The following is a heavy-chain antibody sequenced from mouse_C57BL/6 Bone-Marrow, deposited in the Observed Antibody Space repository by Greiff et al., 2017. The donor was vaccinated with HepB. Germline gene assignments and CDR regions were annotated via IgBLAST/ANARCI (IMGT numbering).Heavy chain of an antibody. CDR2: ISSGGSYT. CDR1: GFTFSSYG. D-gene: IGHD2-5*01. Sequence: EVQVVESGGDLVKPGGSLKLSCAASGFTFSSYGMSWVRQTPDKRLEWVATISSGGSYTYYPDSVKGPFTISRDNAKNTLYRQMSSLKSEDTAMYYCARLYYSNYLYYWGQGTTLTVSS. V-gene: IGHV5-6*01. J-gene: IGHJ2*01. CDR3: ARLYYSNYLYY.